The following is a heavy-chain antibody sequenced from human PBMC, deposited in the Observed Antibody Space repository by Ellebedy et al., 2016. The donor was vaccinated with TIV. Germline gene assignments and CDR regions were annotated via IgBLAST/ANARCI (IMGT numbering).Heavy chain of an antibody. Sequence: GGSLRLSCAASGFTVSSNFMNWVRQAPGKGLEWVSAIYTDGTTKYADSVKGRFTISRDNSKNTLYLQMSSLRVEDTAVYYCARDPPGTGHPSPFDCWGQGTLVTVSS. CDR1: GFTVSSNF. D-gene: IGHD3/OR15-3a*01. J-gene: IGHJ4*02. V-gene: IGHV3-66*01. CDR2: IYTDGTT. CDR3: ARDPPGTGHPSPFDC.